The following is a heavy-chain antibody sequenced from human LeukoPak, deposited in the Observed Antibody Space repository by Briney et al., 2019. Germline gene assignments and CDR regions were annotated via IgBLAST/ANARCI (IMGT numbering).Heavy chain of an antibody. CDR3: ARDIVARPDY. D-gene: IGHD5-12*01. J-gene: IGHJ4*02. V-gene: IGHV3-23*01. CDR1: GFTFNNYA. CDR2: ISGSGVNT. Sequence: PGGSLRLSCAASGFTFNNYAMSWVRQAPGKGLEWISLISGSGVNTYYADSVKGRFTISRDTSKNTLYLQMNSLGAEDTAVHYCARDIVARPDYWGQGTLVTVSS.